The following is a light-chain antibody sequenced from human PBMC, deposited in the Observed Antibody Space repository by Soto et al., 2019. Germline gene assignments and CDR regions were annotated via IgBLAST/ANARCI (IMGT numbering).Light chain of an antibody. V-gene: IGLV2-11*01. Sequence: QSALTQPRSVSGSPGQSITISCTGTSSDVGAYNYVSWYQQHPGKAPKLIIYDVNKWASGVPDRFSGSKSGNTASLRISGLQAEDEAAYYCCSYAGTFTNVFGTGTKLTVL. J-gene: IGLJ1*01. CDR2: DVN. CDR1: SSDVGAYNY. CDR3: CSYAGTFTNV.